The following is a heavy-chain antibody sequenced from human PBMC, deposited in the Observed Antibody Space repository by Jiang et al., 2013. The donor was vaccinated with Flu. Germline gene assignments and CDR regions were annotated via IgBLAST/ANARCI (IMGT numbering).Heavy chain of an antibody. CDR2: ISWNSANV. CDR3: TSSPSHPFRYPLDV. J-gene: IGHJ6*02. D-gene: IGHD6-6*01. CDR1: GSTFDDYA. V-gene: IGHV3-9*01. Sequence: VQLVESGGGSVQPGRSLRLSCAASGSTFDDYAMDWVRQVPGKGLEWVSGISWNSANVGYADSVKGRFTISRDNAKNSLYQQMNSLRAEDTAVYYCTSSPSHPFRYPLDVWGRGTTVTVSS.